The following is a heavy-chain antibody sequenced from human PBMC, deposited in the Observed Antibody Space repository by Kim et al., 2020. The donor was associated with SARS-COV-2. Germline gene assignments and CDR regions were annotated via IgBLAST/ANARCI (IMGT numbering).Heavy chain of an antibody. CDR1: GFTFSSYG. J-gene: IGHJ4*02. Sequence: GGSLRLSCAASGFTFSSYGMHWVRQAPGKGLEWVAVIWYDGSNKYYADSVKGRFTISRDNSKNTLYLQMNSLRAEDTAVYYCAKEGGGYYDSSGYYWGYFDYWGQGTLVTVSS. CDR3: AKEGGGYYDSSGYYWGYFDY. V-gene: IGHV3-33*06. D-gene: IGHD3-22*01. CDR2: IWYDGSNK.